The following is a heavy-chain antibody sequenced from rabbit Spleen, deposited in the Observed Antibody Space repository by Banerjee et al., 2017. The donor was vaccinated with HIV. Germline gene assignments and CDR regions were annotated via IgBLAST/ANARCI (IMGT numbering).Heavy chain of an antibody. V-gene: IGHV1S40*01. CDR3: ARNFDL. Sequence: QALEESGGDLGKPGASLTLTCTASGFTLSSGYWIFWVRQAPGKGLEWIGTIYAGSTGTTDYASWAKGRFTISKTSSTTVTLQVTSLTAADTATYFCARNFDLWGPGTLVTVS. J-gene: IGHJ4*01. CDR2: IYAGSTGTT. CDR1: GFTLSSGYW.